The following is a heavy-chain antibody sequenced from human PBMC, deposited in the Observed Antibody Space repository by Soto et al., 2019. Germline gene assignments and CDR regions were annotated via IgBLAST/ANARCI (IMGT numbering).Heavy chain of an antibody. CDR2: ISWNSGSI. Sequence: GGSLRLSCAASGFTFDDYAMHWVRQAPGKGLEWVSGISWNSGSIGYADSVKGRFTISRDNAKNSLYLQMNSLRAEDTALYYCAGYYGSGVLYGMDVWRQGTTVTVSS. CDR3: AGYYGSGVLYGMDV. CDR1: GFTFDDYA. D-gene: IGHD3-10*01. V-gene: IGHV3-9*01. J-gene: IGHJ6*02.